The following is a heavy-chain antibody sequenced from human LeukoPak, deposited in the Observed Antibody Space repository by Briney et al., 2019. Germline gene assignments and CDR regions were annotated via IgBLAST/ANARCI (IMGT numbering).Heavy chain of an antibody. D-gene: IGHD1-26*01. J-gene: IGHJ5*02. CDR1: GYTFTSYG. V-gene: IGHV1-18*01. Sequence: ASVKVSCKASGYTFTSYGISWARQAPGQGLEWMGWISAYNGNTNYAQKFQGRVTMTRDMSTSTDYMELSSLRSEDTAVYYCARDNSVGDTAWWFDPWGQGTLVTVSS. CDR2: ISAYNGNT. CDR3: ARDNSVGDTAWWFDP.